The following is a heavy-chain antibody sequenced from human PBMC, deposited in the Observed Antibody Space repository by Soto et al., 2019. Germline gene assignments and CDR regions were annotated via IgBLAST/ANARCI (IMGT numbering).Heavy chain of an antibody. CDR3: ARGPKARSPSGSYYYYYYYGMDV. Sequence: SETLSLTCTVSGGSISSGGYYWAWIRQPPGKGLEWIGSIYYSGSTYYSPSLKSRVTISVDTSKNQFSLKLSSVTAADTAVYYCARGPKARSPSGSYYYYYYYGMDVWGQGTTVTVSS. CDR2: IYYSGST. D-gene: IGHD1-26*01. V-gene: IGHV4-39*07. J-gene: IGHJ6*02. CDR1: GGSISSGGYY.